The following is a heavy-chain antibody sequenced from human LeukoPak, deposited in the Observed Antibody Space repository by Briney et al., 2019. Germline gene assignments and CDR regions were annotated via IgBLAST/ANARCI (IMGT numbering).Heavy chain of an antibody. D-gene: IGHD6-13*01. CDR3: ARGRGQSRVAAAGRRWFDP. CDR2: IYTSGST. Sequence: SETLSLTCTVSGGSISSYYWSWIRQPAGKGLEWIGRIYTSGSTNYNPSLKSRVTMSVDTSKNQFSLKLSSVTAADTAVYYCARGRGQSRVAAAGRRWFDPWGQGTLVTVSS. CDR1: GGSISSYY. V-gene: IGHV4-4*07. J-gene: IGHJ5*02.